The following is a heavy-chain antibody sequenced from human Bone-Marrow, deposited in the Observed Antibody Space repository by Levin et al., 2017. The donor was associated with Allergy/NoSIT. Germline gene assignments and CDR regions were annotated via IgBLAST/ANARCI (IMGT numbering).Heavy chain of an antibody. D-gene: IGHD5-24*01. Sequence: PRASVKVSCKASGYTFSTYGITWVRQAPGQGLEWMAWMSTYNGQTEYARKFQDRLTLTTDTSTSTAYMDLRSLTSDDSAVYYCARDRGEMSTIPAFWGQGTLVTVSS. CDR3: ARDRGEMSTIPAF. CDR1: GYTFSTYG. V-gene: IGHV1-18*01. CDR2: MSTYNGQT. J-gene: IGHJ4*02.